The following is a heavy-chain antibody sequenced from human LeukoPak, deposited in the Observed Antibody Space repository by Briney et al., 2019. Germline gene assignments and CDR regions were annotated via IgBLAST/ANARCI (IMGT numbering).Heavy chain of an antibody. CDR1: GGPINSGGYY. J-gene: IGHJ4*02. Sequence: PSQTLSLTCSVPGGPINSGGYYWRWLREHPGKGLEWIGYIYYSGSTYYNPSLKSRVTISVDTSKNQFSLKLSSVTAADTAVYYCARSSRGDGYNSALYWGQGTLVTVSS. D-gene: IGHD5-24*01. CDR2: IYYSGST. V-gene: IGHV4-31*03. CDR3: ARSSRGDGYNSALY.